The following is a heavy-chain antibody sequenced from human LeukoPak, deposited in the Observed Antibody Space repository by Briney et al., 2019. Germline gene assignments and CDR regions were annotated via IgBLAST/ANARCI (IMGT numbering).Heavy chain of an antibody. CDR3: ARGLYRSSWYDDY. Sequence: GASVKVSCKAPGYTFTNYDISWVRQAPGQGLEWMGWISVYNGNTNYAQKLQGRVTMTSDTSTSTAYMELRSLRSDDTAVYYCARGLYRSSWYDDYWGQGTLVTVSS. D-gene: IGHD6-13*01. CDR2: ISVYNGNT. V-gene: IGHV1-18*01. CDR1: GYTFTNYD. J-gene: IGHJ4*02.